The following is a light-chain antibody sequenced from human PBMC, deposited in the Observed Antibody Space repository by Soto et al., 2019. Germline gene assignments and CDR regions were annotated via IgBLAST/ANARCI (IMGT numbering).Light chain of an antibody. CDR2: AAS. Sequence: DIPMTQSPSSLSASVGDRVTITCRVSQSISSYLNWYQQKPGKAPKLLIYAASTLQRGVPSRFSGSGFGTDFTLTISSLQPEDFATYYCQQSYSTPFTFGPGTKVDIK. CDR3: QQSYSTPFT. J-gene: IGKJ3*01. CDR1: QSISSY. V-gene: IGKV1-39*01.